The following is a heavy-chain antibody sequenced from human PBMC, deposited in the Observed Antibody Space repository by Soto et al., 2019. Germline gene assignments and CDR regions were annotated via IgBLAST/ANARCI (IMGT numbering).Heavy chain of an antibody. CDR2: IYHSGMT. CDR3: ATVRWELHDAFDI. Sequence: QVQLQESGPGLVKPSQTLSLTCTLSGGSISTGGYYWSWIRQHPGRGLEWIGYIYHSGMTFSNPSLQSRVAISIDTSKNKFSLKLSSVTAADTAVYYCATVRWELHDAFDIWGQGTMVSVSS. J-gene: IGHJ3*02. D-gene: IGHD1-26*01. CDR1: GGSISTGGYY. V-gene: IGHV4-31*03.